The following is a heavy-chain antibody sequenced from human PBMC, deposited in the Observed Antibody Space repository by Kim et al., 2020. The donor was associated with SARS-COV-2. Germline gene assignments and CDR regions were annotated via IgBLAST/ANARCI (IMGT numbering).Heavy chain of an antibody. CDR2: IISDGSST. J-gene: IGHJ4*02. D-gene: IGHD4-4*01. CDR3: ANSNKWGGFDY. V-gene: IGHV3-74*01. CDR1: GFTFNSHW. Sequence: GGSLRLSCAASGFTFNSHWMHWVRQAPGKGLVWVSRIISDGSSTTYADSVKGRFTISRDNAKNTLYLQMNSLRDEDTAVYYCANSNKWGGFDYCGQGTLV.